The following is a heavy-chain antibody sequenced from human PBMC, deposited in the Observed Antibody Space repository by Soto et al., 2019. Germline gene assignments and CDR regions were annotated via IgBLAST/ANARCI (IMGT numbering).Heavy chain of an antibody. Sequence: EQLVQSGAEVKKPGSSVKVSCEASGGTFSTYSISWVRQAPGHGLEWMGEVIPYFGTANHAQKFQGRVTLPVDASTRTAYMELRSLRSGDTALYCCARVRISFRRRGGHYYEDGMDVWGQGTRVTVSS. V-gene: IGHV1-69*01. J-gene: IGHJ6*02. D-gene: IGHD3-3*01. CDR2: VIPYFGTA. CDR1: GGTFSTYS. CDR3: ARVRISFRRRGGHYYEDGMDV.